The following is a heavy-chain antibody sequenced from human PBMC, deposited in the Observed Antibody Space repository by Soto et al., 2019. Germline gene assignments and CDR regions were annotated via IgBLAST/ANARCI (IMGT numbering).Heavy chain of an antibody. Sequence: PGGSLRLSCAASGFTFSSYGMHWVRQAPGKGLEWVAVISYDGSNKYYADSVKGRFTISRDNSKNTLYLQMNSLRAEDTAVYYCGKAPAPGGGSFHYGGQGPRVTVSS. V-gene: IGHV3-30*18. CDR1: GFTFSSYG. J-gene: IGHJ4*02. D-gene: IGHD1-26*01. CDR3: GKAPAPGGGSFHY. CDR2: ISYDGSNK.